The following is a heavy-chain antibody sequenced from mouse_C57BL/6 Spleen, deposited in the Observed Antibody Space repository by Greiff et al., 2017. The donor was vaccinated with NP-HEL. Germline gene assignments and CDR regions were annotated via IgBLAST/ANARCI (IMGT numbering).Heavy chain of an antibody. CDR1: GYTFTSYW. Sequence: VQLQQSGAELVRPGSSVKLSCKASGYTFTSYWMHWVKQRPIQGLEWIGNIDPSDSETHYNQKFKDKATLTVDKSSSTAYMQLSSLTSEDSAVYYCARTTAQADYYAMDYWGQGTSVTVSS. CDR2: IDPSDSET. V-gene: IGHV1-52*01. D-gene: IGHD3-2*02. CDR3: ARTTAQADYYAMDY. J-gene: IGHJ4*01.